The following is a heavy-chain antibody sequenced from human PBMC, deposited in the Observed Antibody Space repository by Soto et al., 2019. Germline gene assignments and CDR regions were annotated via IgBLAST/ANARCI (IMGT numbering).Heavy chain of an antibody. CDR1: GGSVSSRSYF. D-gene: IGHD6-13*01. CDR3: ARQPLRYSSSWYDGEFEY. V-gene: IGHV4-39*01. CDR2: IYHSGST. Sequence: PSETLSLTCTVSGGSVSSRSYFWGWIRQPPGKGLEWIGSIYHSGSTYYNPSLKSRLTISGDTSKNQFSLKVNSVTAADTGVYYCARQPLRYSSSWYDGEFEYWGQGILVTVSS. J-gene: IGHJ4*02.